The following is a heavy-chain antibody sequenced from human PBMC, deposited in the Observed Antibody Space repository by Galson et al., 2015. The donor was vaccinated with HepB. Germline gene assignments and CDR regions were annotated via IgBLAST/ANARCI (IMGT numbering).Heavy chain of an antibody. CDR3: ATDDGDGYYYYYGLDV. CDR1: GGTFRSYA. J-gene: IGHJ6*02. V-gene: IGHV1-69*13. CDR2: IIPVFDTA. Sequence: SVKVSCKASGGTFRSYAISWARQAPGRGLEWMGGIIPVFDTAHYAQRFQGRVTITADESTSTAYMELSGLRSGDTAVHYCATDDGDGYYYYYGLDVWGQGTTVTVPS. D-gene: IGHD4-17*01.